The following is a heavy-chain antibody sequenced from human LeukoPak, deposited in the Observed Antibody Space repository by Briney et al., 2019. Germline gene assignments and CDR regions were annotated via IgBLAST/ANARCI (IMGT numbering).Heavy chain of an antibody. CDR2: IIPIFGTA. V-gene: IGHV1-69*13. CDR3: ARDFGALNDAFDI. J-gene: IGHJ3*02. CDR1: GGTFSSYA. D-gene: IGHD3-10*01. Sequence: SVKVSCKASGGTFSSYAISWVRQAPGQGLEWMGGIIPIFGTANYAQKFQGRVMITADESTSTAYMELSSLRSEDTAVYYCARDFGALNDAFDIWGQGTMVTVSS.